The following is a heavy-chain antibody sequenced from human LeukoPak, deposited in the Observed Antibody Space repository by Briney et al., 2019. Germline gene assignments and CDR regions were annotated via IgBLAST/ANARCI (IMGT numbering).Heavy chain of an antibody. V-gene: IGHV1-2*02. CDR1: GYTFTGYY. D-gene: IGHD2-21*01. CDR2: MNPNSGDT. CDR3: ARVGHIASGRSCIDY. Sequence: GSVKDSCKAKGYTFTGYYMHWVRQAPGQGLEWMGWMNPNSGDTNYAQKFQGRFTMTRDTSISTAYIELSRLRSDDTAVYYCARVGHIASGRSCIDYWGQGTLITVSS. J-gene: IGHJ4*02.